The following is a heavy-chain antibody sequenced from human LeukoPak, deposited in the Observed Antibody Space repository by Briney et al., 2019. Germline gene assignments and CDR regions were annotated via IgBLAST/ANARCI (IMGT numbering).Heavy chain of an antibody. J-gene: IGHJ4*02. CDR1: GFSISSGYY. D-gene: IGHD2-2*01. Sequence: SETQSLTCAVSGFSISSGYYWGWIRQPPGKGLEWIGSIYHSGSTHYDPSLKSRVTISVDTSKNQFSLKLSSVTAADTAVYYCARNGTNNYFDYWGQGTLVTVSS. CDR2: IYHSGST. CDR3: ARNGTNNYFDY. V-gene: IGHV4-38-2*01.